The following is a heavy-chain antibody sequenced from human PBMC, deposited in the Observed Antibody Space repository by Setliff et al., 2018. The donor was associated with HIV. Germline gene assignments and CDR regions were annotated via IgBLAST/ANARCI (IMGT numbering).Heavy chain of an antibody. V-gene: IGHV1-46*01. D-gene: IGHD3-16*01. CDR1: GYTFTNYC. CDR3: ARDRTAGYNYDYGY. J-gene: IGHJ4*02. Sequence: ASVKVSCKASGYTFTNYCIHWVRQAPGQGFEWLGMVNPSGGSTAYAEKFQGRVTMTRDTSTNTVYMDLSGLRSDDTAVYYCARDRTAGYNYDYGYWGQGTLVTAPQ. CDR2: VNPSGGST.